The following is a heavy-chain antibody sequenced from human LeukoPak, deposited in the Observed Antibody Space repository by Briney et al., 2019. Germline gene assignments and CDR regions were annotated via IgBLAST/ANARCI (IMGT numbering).Heavy chain of an antibody. V-gene: IGHV3-21*01. CDR3: ARECHGDQGYGMDV. Sequence: GGPLRLSCAASGFTFSSYTMNWVRQAPGKGLEWVSYISSGSNYIYYADSEKGRFTISRDNAKNSLYLQMNCLRAEDTAVYYCARECHGDQGYGMDVWGQGTTVTVSS. CDR1: GFTFSSYT. J-gene: IGHJ6*02. D-gene: IGHD4-17*01. CDR2: ISSGSNYI.